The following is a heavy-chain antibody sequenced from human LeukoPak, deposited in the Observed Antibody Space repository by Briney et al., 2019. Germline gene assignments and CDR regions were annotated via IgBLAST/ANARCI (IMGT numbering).Heavy chain of an antibody. Sequence: SVKVSCKASGGTFSSYAISWVRQAPGQGLEWMGGIIPIFGTANYAQKFQGRVTITADKSTSTAYMELSSLRSEDTAVYYCARVGDDCSSTSCTTNNWFDPWGQGTLVTVSS. CDR1: GGTFSSYA. J-gene: IGHJ5*02. CDR3: ARVGDDCSSTSCTTNNWFDP. V-gene: IGHV1-69*06. D-gene: IGHD2-2*01. CDR2: IIPIFGTA.